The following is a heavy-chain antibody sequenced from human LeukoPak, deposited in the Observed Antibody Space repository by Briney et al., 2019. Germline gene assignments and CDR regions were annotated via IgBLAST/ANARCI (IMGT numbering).Heavy chain of an antibody. CDR2: INHSGST. D-gene: IGHD6-19*01. CDR1: GGSISSSNW. V-gene: IGHV4-4*02. Sequence: SGTLSLTCAVSGGSISSSNWWSWVRQPPGKGLEWIGEINHSGSTNYNPSLKSRVTISVDTSKNQFSLKLSSVTAADTAVYYCARAAYLQWLRAFDIWGQGTMVTVSS. CDR3: ARAAYLQWLRAFDI. J-gene: IGHJ3*02.